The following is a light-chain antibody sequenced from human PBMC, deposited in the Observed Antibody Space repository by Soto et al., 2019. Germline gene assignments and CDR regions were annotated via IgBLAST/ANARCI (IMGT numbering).Light chain of an antibody. J-gene: IGKJ1*01. CDR3: QQFGSSPWT. V-gene: IGKV3-20*01. CDR1: QTVTSNY. Sequence: EIVLTQSPGTLSLSPGERATLSCRASQTVTSNYLAWYQQKPGQAPRLLMYGASSRVTGIPDRFSGSGSGTQFTLTISRLEPEDFALYYCQQFGSSPWTFGQGTNVEIK. CDR2: GAS.